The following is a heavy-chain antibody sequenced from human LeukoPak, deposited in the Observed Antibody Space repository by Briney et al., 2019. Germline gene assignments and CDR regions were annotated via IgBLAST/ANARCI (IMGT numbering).Heavy chain of an antibody. V-gene: IGHV3-23*01. CDR3: AKRGFFYDKNDYYYFDY. J-gene: IGHJ4*02. CDR1: GFTFSNYA. Sequence: GGSLRLSCTASGFTFSNYAMSWVRQAPGKGLEWVSAISGSGGSIYYTDSVKGRFTISRDNSKNTLYLQMNSLRAEDTAVYYFAKRGFFYDKNDYYYFDYWGQGTLVTVSS. D-gene: IGHD2/OR15-2a*01. CDR2: ISGSGGSI.